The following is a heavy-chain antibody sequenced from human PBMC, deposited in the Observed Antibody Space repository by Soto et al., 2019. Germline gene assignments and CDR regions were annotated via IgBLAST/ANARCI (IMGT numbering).Heavy chain of an antibody. Sequence: EVQVLESGGGLVQPGGSLRLSCAATGFTFSDFAMSWVRQAPGKGLEWVSRIYGGGNGPHYADSVKGRVTISRDNSKNKSYLQMNSLRAEDTAIYYCAKMEGMDPWAYSFDYWGQGTLVTVSS. CDR1: GFTFSDFA. J-gene: IGHJ4*02. CDR2: IYGGGNGP. D-gene: IGHD2-2*03. V-gene: IGHV3-23*01. CDR3: AKMEGMDPWAYSFDY.